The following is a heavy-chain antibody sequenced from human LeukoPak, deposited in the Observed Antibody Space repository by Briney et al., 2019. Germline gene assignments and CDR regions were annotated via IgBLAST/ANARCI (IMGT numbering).Heavy chain of an antibody. CDR1: GGSISSYY. V-gene: IGHV4-34*01. D-gene: IGHD3-10*01. CDR3: ARLPDYYSRHGAPG. J-gene: IGHJ4*02. CDR2: ISHYGST. Sequence: PSETLSLTCTVSGGSISSYYWSWIRQPPGKGLEWIGEISHYGSTNYNPSLKSRITISVDTSKNQFSLKLSSVTAADTAVYYCARLPDYYSRHGAPGWGQGTLVTVSS.